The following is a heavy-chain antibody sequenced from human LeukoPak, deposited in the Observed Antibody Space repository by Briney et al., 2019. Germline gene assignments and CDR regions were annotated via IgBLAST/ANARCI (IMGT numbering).Heavy chain of an antibody. J-gene: IGHJ4*02. D-gene: IGHD2-2*01. V-gene: IGHV3-30-3*01. CDR3: ARGYCSSTSCYSVLDYFDY. Sequence: PGGSLRLSCVASGLRFRSYAMNWVRQAPGKGLEWVAVISYDGSNKYYADSVKGRFTISRDNSKNTLYLQMNSLRAEDTAVYYCARGYCSSTSCYSVLDYFDYWGQGTLVTVSS. CDR1: GLRFRSYA. CDR2: ISYDGSNK.